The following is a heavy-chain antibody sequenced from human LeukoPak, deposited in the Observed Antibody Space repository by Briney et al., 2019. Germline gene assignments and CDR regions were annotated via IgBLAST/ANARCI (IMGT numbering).Heavy chain of an antibody. J-gene: IGHJ4*02. D-gene: IGHD5-18*01. CDR2: ISSSGSTI. CDR3: AKPASDTAMVGTDY. CDR1: GFTFSSYA. Sequence: SGGSLRLSCAASGFTFSSYAMHWVRQAPGKGLEWVSYISSSGSTIYYADSVKGRFTISRDNSKNTLYLQMNSLRAEDTAVYYCAKPASDTAMVGTDYWGQGTLVTVSS. V-gene: IGHV3-48*01.